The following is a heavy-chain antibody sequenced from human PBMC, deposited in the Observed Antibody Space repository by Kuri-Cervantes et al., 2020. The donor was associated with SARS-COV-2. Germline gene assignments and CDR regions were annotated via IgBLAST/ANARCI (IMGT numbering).Heavy chain of an antibody. J-gene: IGHJ5*02. Sequence: LSLTCAASGFTFSSYAMHWVRQAPGKGLEWVAVISYDGSNKYYADSVKGRFTISRDNSKNTLYLQMNSLRAEDTAVYYCARDLHCSSTSCYSPWFDTWGQGTLVTVSS. CDR1: GFTFSSYA. D-gene: IGHD2-2*01. V-gene: IGHV3-30-3*01. CDR2: ISYDGSNK. CDR3: ARDLHCSSTSCYSPWFDT.